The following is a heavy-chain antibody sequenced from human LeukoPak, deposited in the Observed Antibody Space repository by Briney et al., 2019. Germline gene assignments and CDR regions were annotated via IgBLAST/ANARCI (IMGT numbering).Heavy chain of an antibody. J-gene: IGHJ5*02. Sequence: SQTLSLTCAVSGDSVSGKTVAWNWIRLSPSRGLEWVGRTYYRSTWYNDYAVSVRGRITVNPDTSKNQFSLHLNSVTPEDTAVYYCARRLTQYDCFDPWGQGILVTVSS. V-gene: IGHV6-1*01. CDR2: TYYRSTWYN. D-gene: IGHD2-2*01. CDR1: GDSVSGKTVA. CDR3: ARRLTQYDCFDP.